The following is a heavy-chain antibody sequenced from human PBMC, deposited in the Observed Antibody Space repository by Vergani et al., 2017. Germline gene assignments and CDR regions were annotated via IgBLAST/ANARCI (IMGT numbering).Heavy chain of an antibody. CDR3: ARDIRGHLWFGEAQQPEDCYFDR. CDR2: IYYSGST. J-gene: IGHJ2*01. Sequence: QVQLQELGPGLVKPSQTLYPTCTVPGGSISSGGYYWSWIRQRPGKGLEWIGYIYYSGSTYYTPSLKSRVTISVDTSKNQFSLKLSSVTAADTAVLYWARDIRGHLWFGEAQQPEDCYFDRWGRGTLVTVSS. V-gene: IGHV4-31*03. CDR1: GGSISSGGYY. D-gene: IGHD3-10*01.